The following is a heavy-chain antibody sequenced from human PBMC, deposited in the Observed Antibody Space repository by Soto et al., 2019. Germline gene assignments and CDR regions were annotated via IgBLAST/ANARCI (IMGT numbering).Heavy chain of an antibody. CDR2: ISAYNGNT. D-gene: IGHD3-3*01. CDR3: ARVYYDFWSGFLDPDY. Sequence: ASVKVSCKASGYTFTSYGISWVRQAPGQGLEWMGWISAYNGNTNYAQKLQGRVTMTTDTSTSTAYMELRSLRSDDTAVYYCARVYYDFWSGFLDPDYWVQGTLVTVSS. V-gene: IGHV1-18*01. CDR1: GYTFTSYG. J-gene: IGHJ4*02.